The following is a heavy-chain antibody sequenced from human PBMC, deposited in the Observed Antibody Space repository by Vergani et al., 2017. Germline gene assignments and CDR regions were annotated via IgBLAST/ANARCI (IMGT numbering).Heavy chain of an antibody. CDR1: GYTFTGYY. J-gene: IGHJ5*02. CDR2: INPNSGGT. CDR3: ARSGESSGYHNWFDP. Sequence: QVQLVQSGAEVKKPGASVKVSCKASGYTFTGYYMHWVRQAPGQGLEWMGWINPNSGGTNYAQKFQGRVTMTRDTSISTAYMELSRLRSDDTAVYYCARSGESSGYHNWFDPWGQGTLVTVSS. V-gene: IGHV1-2*02. D-gene: IGHD3-22*01.